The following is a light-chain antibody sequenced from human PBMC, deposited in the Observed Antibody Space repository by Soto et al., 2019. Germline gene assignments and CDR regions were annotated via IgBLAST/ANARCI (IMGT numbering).Light chain of an antibody. CDR1: QGVTTN. J-gene: IGKJ1*01. CDR3: QQYGSSGT. V-gene: IGKV3-20*01. CDR2: DVS. Sequence: EIVLTQSPGTLSVSPWERATLSCRAGQGVTTNFAWYQQKSGQSPRLLIYDVSIRATGVPARFSGTGSETDFTLTISRLEPEDFAVYYCQQYGSSGTFGQVTKVDI.